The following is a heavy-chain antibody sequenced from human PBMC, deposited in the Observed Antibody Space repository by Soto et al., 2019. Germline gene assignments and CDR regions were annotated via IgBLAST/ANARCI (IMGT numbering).Heavy chain of an antibody. CDR3: ARDDKNNWNYGGHYYYGMDV. D-gene: IGHD1-7*01. Sequence: SETLSLTCAGYGGSFSGYYWSWIRQTPGKGLEWLGEINHRGSTNYNPSLKSRVTISVDTSRTQFSLKLSSVTAADTAVYYCARDDKNNWNYGGHYYYGMDVWGQGTTVTVSS. CDR1: GGSFSGYY. J-gene: IGHJ6*02. CDR2: INHRGST. V-gene: IGHV4-34*01.